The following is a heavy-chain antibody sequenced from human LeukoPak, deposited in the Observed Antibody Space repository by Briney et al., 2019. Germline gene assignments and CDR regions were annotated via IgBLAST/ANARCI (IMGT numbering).Heavy chain of an antibody. CDR2: INHGGST. D-gene: IGHD6-13*01. CDR3: ARGSRCSSSWPYYYGMDV. V-gene: IGHV4-34*01. J-gene: IGHJ6*02. Sequence: SETLSLTCAVYGGSFSGYYWSWIRQPPGKGLEWIGEINHGGSTNYNPSLKSRVTISVDTSKNQFSLKLSSVTAADTAVYYCARGSRCSSSWPYYYGMDVWGQGTTVTVSS. CDR1: GGSFSGYY.